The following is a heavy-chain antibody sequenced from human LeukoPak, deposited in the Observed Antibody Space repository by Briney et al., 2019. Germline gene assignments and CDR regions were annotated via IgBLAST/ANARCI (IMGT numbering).Heavy chain of an antibody. Sequence: SETLSLTCTVSGGSISSTSDYWGWIRQPPGKGLEWIGSIYYSGSTYYNPSLKSRVTISADRSKNQFSLKLSSVTAADTAVYYCARDGDSSRWTRSDYWGQGTLVTVSS. D-gene: IGHD6-19*01. CDR2: IYYSGST. CDR3: ARDGDSSRWTRSDY. V-gene: IGHV4-39*07. CDR1: GGSISSTSDY. J-gene: IGHJ4*02.